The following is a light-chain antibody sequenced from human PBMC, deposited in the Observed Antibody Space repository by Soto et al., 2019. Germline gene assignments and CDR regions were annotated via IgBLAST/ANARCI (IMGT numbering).Light chain of an antibody. CDR2: AAS. V-gene: IGKV1-39*01. CDR3: QQTYTALSIT. CDR1: ESIARH. J-gene: IGKJ5*01. Sequence: DIQMTQSPSSLSASVGDRVTITCRASESIARHLNWYQQKPGKAPKLLIYAASSLQNGVPSRFRGGGSGTDFTLTISNLQPEDFATCYCQQTYTALSITFGQGIRLEIK.